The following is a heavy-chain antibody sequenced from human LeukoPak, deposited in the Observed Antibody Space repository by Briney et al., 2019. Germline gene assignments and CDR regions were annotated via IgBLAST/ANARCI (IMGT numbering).Heavy chain of an antibody. Sequence: SVKVSCKASGGTFSSYAISWVRQAPGQGLEWMGRIIPILGIANYARKFQGRVTITADKSTSTAYMELSSLRSEDTAVYYCARALGYCSGGSCYSLDYWGQGTLVTVSS. J-gene: IGHJ4*02. CDR1: GGTFSSYA. CDR3: ARALGYCSGGSCYSLDY. CDR2: IIPILGIA. D-gene: IGHD2-15*01. V-gene: IGHV1-69*04.